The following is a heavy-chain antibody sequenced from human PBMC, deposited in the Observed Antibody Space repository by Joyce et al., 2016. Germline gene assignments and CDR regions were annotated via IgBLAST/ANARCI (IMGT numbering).Heavy chain of an antibody. CDR1: GDIISSNNAA. Sequence: QVQLQSSGPGLLKPSQTLSLTCAISGDIISSNNAAWNWISQSPSRGLELLGRTYVMSKWYNDYALSVKVRISINPDTSKNQISLQLKSVTPEDTAVYYCVRERRTTTYTGGKSWLDRWGQGTLVTVSS. D-gene: IGHD1-14*01. V-gene: IGHV6-1*01. CDR2: TYVMSKWYN. J-gene: IGHJ5*02. CDR3: VRERRTTTYTGGKSWLDR.